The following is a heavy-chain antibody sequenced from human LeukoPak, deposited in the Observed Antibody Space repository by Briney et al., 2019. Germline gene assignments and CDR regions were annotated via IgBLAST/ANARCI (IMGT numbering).Heavy chain of an antibody. D-gene: IGHD3-10*01. V-gene: IGHV3-48*02. CDR3: AKLLLWFGELSYFDY. J-gene: IGHJ4*02. CDR1: GFTFSSYS. Sequence: TGGSLRLSCVASGFTFSSYSMHWVRQAPGKGLEWVSDISRSSTTTNYADSVKGRFTISRDDAKNSLYLQMNSLRDEDTAVYYCAKLLLWFGELSYFDYWGQGTLVTVSS. CDR2: ISRSSTTT.